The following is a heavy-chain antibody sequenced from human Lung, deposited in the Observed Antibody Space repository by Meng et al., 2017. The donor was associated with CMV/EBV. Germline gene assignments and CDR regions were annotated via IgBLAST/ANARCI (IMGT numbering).Heavy chain of an antibody. CDR1: GGSFSGYY. CDR3: ARAPIINDFWSGQVSNYFDH. J-gene: IGHJ4*02. V-gene: IGHV4-34*01. Sequence: LXCAVYGGSFSGYYWSWIRQPPGKGLEWIGEINHSGSINYNPSLKSRVTISVDTSKDQFSLKLNSVTAADTAVYYCARAPIINDFWSGQVSNYFDHXGQGXLVTVSS. CDR2: INHSGSI. D-gene: IGHD3-3*01.